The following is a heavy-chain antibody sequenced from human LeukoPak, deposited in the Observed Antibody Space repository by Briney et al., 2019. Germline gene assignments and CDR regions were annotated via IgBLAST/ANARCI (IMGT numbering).Heavy chain of an antibody. CDR2: IKTDGRDT. CDR3: ATPRLLWFGELLQ. V-gene: IGHV3-74*01. J-gene: IGHJ4*02. D-gene: IGHD3-10*01. Sequence: GGSLRLSCAASGFTFSDYWMHWVRQAPGKGLVWVSRIKTDGRDTNYADSVKGRFTISRDNAKNTLYLQMNSLRAEDTAVYYCATPRLLWFGELLQWGQGTLVTVSS. CDR1: GFTFSDYW.